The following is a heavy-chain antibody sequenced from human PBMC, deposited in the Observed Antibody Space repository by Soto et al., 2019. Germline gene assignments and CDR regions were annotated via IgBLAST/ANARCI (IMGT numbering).Heavy chain of an antibody. V-gene: IGHV3-23*04. CDR1: GFTFSIYA. CDR3: AMSAGYGGALDV. J-gene: IGHJ3*01. CDR2: ITNNGDTT. Sequence: EKQLVESGGALAQPGGSLRLSCVGSGFTFSIYALTWVRQAPGKGLEWVSLITNNGDTTFFGGSVKGRFSISRDNSKNTLYLQLDNLRAEEAAFYYCAMSAGYGGALDVWGQGTMVAVSS. D-gene: IGHD5-12*01.